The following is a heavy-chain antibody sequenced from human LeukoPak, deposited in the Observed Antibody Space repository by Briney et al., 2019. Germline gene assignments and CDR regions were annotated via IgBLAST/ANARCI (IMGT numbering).Heavy chain of an antibody. CDR3: AKVGQGGVFFDY. CDR2: ISYDGSNK. Sequence: GGSLRLSCAASGFTFSSYGMHWVRQAPGKGLEWVAVISYDGSNKYYADSVKGRFTISRDNSKNTLYLQMNSLRAEDTAVYYCAKVGQGGVFFDYWGQGTLVTVSS. J-gene: IGHJ4*02. CDR1: GFTFSSYG. V-gene: IGHV3-30*18. D-gene: IGHD3-16*01.